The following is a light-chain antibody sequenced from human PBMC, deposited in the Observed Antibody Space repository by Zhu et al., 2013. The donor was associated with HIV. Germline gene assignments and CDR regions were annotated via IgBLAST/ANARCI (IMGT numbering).Light chain of an antibody. V-gene: IGKV1-16*01. CDR2: GAS. Sequence: DIGLTQSPSTVSASVGDKIIISCRATRDITTHLGWFRQRLRKTPVPLIFGASLLQPNVSSTYSGGGSATDFTFTIHSLQPEDSGIFYCLQYHSYPLTFGGGTTV. CDR3: LQYHSYPLT. CDR1: RDITTH. J-gene: IGKJ4*01.